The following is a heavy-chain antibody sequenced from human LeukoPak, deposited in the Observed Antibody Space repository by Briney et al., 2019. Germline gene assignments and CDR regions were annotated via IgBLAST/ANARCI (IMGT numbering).Heavy chain of an antibody. V-gene: IGHV4-59*01. CDR3: ARSAISGWQYYFDY. J-gene: IGHJ4*02. Sequence: SETLSLTCTVSGGSMSSYYWSWIRQPPGQGLEWIGYIYYSGSANYNPSLKSRVTISVDTSKNQFSLKLSSVTAADTAVYYCARSAISGWQYYFDYWGQGTLVTVSS. CDR2: IYYSGSA. CDR1: GGSMSSYY. D-gene: IGHD6-19*01.